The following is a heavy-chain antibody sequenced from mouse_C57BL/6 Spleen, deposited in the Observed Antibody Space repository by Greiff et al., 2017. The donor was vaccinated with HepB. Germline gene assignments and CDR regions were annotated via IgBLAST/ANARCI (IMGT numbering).Heavy chain of an antibody. V-gene: IGHV1-55*01. J-gene: IGHJ3*01. CDR1: GYTFTSYW. Sequence: QVQLQQPGAELVKPGASVKMSCKASGYTFTSYWITWVKQRPGQGLEWIGDIYPGSGSTNYNEKFKSKATLTVDTSSSTAYRQRSSLTSEDSAVYYCARSSSSSFAYWGQGTLVTVSA. D-gene: IGHD1-1*01. CDR2: IYPGSGST. CDR3: ARSSSSSFAY.